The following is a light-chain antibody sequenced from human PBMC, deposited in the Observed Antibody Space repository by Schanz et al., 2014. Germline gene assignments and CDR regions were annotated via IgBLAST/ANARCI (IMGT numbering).Light chain of an antibody. CDR2: EVT. CDR3: SSYAGSKNLI. Sequence: QSALTQPPSASGSPGQSVTISCTGTSSDVGGYNYVSWYQQHPGKGPKVMIYEVTKRPSGVPDRFSGSKSGNTASLTVSGLQAEDEGDYYCSSYAGSKNLIFGGGTKLT. V-gene: IGLV2-8*01. CDR1: SSDVGGYNY. J-gene: IGLJ2*01.